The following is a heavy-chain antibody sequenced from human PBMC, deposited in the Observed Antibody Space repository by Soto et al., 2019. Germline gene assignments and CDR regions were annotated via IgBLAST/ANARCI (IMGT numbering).Heavy chain of an antibody. V-gene: IGHV3-23*01. CDR1: GFTFSSYA. CDR2: ISGSGGST. D-gene: IGHD3-3*01. J-gene: IGHJ4*02. CDR3: AKDYDFWSGYYKGGGDFDY. Sequence: EVQLLESGGGLVQPGGSLRLSCAASGFTFSSYAMSWVRQAPGKGLEWVSAISGSGGSTYYADSVKGRFTISRDNSKNTLYLQMYSLRAEDTAVYYCAKDYDFWSGYYKGGGDFDYWGQGTLVTVSS.